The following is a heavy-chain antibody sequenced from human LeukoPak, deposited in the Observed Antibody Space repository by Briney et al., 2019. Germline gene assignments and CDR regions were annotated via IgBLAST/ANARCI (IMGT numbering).Heavy chain of an antibody. CDR2: IWYDGSNK. CDR3: VRELPPVVQYYFDY. D-gene: IGHD3-22*01. CDR1: GFTFSDYG. J-gene: IGHJ4*02. Sequence: GGSLRLSCAASGFTFSDYGMHWVRQAPGKGLEWVAVIWYDGSNKYYADSVKGRFTISRDNSRNTLYLQMNSLRAEDTAVYYCVRELPPVVQYYFDYWGPGTPVTVSS. V-gene: IGHV3-33*01.